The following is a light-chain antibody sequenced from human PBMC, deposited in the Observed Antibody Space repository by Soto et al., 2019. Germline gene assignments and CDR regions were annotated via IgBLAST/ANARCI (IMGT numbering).Light chain of an antibody. CDR1: QSISSY. Sequence: DIQMTQSPSSLSASVGDRVTITCRASQSISSYLNWYQQKPGKAPKLLIYAASSLQSGVPSRFSGSRSGTDFTLTISSLQPEDFATYYCQHSYSTPRQITFGQGTRLEI. CDR2: AAS. CDR3: QHSYSTPRQIT. V-gene: IGKV1-39*01. J-gene: IGKJ5*01.